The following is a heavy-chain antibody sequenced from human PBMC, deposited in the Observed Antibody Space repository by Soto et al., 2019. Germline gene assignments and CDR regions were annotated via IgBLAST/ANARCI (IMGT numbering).Heavy chain of an antibody. Sequence: ASVKVSCKASGYTFTSYDMHWVRQAPGQRLEWMGWINAGNGNTKYSQKFQGRVTITRDTSASTAYMELSSPRSEDTAVYYCARVYSSDYYYYYGMDVWGQGTTVTVSS. V-gene: IGHV1-3*01. CDR1: GYTFTSYD. D-gene: IGHD5-18*01. CDR3: ARVYSSDYYYYYGMDV. CDR2: INAGNGNT. J-gene: IGHJ6*02.